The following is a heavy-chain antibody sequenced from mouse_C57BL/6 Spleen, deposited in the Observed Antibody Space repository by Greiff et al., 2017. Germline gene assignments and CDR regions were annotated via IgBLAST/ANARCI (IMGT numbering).Heavy chain of an antibody. CDR1: GYTFTSYW. J-gene: IGHJ2*01. CDR2: IHPNGGST. Sequence: QVQLQQPGAELVKPGASVKLSCKASGYTFTSYWMHWVKQRPGQGLEWIGMIHPNGGSTNYNEKFKSKATLTVDKSSSTAYMQLSSLTSEDSAVYYCARGDSNYGGYFDYWGQGTTLTVSS. D-gene: IGHD2-5*01. V-gene: IGHV1-64*01. CDR3: ARGDSNYGGYFDY.